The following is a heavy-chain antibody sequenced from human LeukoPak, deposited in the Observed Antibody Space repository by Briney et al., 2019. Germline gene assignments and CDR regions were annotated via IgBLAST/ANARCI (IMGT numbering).Heavy chain of an antibody. D-gene: IGHD3-16*02. CDR1: GFTFSSYE. CDR3: ARDLVGGVYDYVWGSYRYMDY. V-gene: IGHV3-48*03. CDR2: ISTSGNTI. J-gene: IGHJ4*02. Sequence: GGSLRLSCAASGFTFSSYEMNWVRQAPGKGLEWVSYISTSGNTIYYADSVKGRFTISRDNAKNSLYLQMNSLRAEDTAVYYCARDLVGGVYDYVWGSYRYMDYWGQGTLVTVSS.